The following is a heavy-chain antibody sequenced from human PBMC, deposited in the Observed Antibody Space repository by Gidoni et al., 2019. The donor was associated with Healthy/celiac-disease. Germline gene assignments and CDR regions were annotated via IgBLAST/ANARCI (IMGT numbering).Heavy chain of an antibody. CDR1: GFTVSSTY. CDR2: IYSGGST. CDR3: ARGYCSSTSCYPRGGMDV. J-gene: IGHJ6*02. Sequence: EVQLVESGGGLIQPGGSLRLSCAASGFTVSSTYMSWVRQAPGKGLEWVSVIYSGGSTYYADSVKGRFTISRDNSKNTLYLQMNSLRAEDTAVYYCARGYCSSTSCYPRGGMDVWGQGTTVTVSS. D-gene: IGHD2-2*01. V-gene: IGHV3-53*01.